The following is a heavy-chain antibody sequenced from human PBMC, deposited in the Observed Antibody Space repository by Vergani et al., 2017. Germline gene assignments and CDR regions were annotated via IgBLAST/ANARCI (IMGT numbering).Heavy chain of an antibody. CDR1: GFTFCDLG. Sequence: QVHLVGSVGGAAQSGGSLRLSFVASGFTFCDLGMHWVRQTPGEGLECLAFIRSAENHQSYGESVKGRFTNSRDNSKNAVYLQMTGLRVEDTAVYYCVNDDPSLGHWGQGTLVTVSS. CDR3: VNDDPSLGH. J-gene: IGHJ4*02. D-gene: IGHD3-16*01. CDR2: IRSAENHQ. V-gene: IGHV3-30*02.